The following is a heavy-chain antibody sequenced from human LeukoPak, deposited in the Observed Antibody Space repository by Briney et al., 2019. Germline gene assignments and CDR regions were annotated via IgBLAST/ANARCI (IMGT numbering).Heavy chain of an antibody. Sequence: GGSLRLSCAASGFTFSSYSMNWVRQAPGKGLEWVSSISSSSSYIYYADSAKGRFTISRDNAKNSLYLQMNSLRAEDTTVYYCATSVDTALVGYFDYWGQGTLVTVSS. D-gene: IGHD5-18*01. CDR3: ATSVDTALVGYFDY. J-gene: IGHJ4*02. V-gene: IGHV3-21*01. CDR1: GFTFSSYS. CDR2: ISSSSSYI.